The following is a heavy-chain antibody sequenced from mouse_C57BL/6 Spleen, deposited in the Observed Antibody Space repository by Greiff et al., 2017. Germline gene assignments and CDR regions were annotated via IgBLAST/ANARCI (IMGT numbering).Heavy chain of an antibody. D-gene: IGHD3-2*02. CDR1: GYAFTNYL. Sequence: VQLQQSGAELVRPGTSVKVSCKASGYAFTNYLIEWVKQRPGQGLAWIGVINPGSGGTNYNEKFKGKATLTADKSSSTAYMQLSSLTSEDSAVYFCARGELRLEGDYFDYWGQGTTLTVSS. CDR3: ARGELRLEGDYFDY. V-gene: IGHV1-54*01. CDR2: INPGSGGT. J-gene: IGHJ2*01.